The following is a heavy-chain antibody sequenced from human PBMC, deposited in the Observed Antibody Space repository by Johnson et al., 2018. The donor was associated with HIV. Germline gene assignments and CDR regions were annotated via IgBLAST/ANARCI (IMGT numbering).Heavy chain of an antibody. J-gene: IGHJ3*02. CDR3: ARDLVRCSELIAAAGDDAFDI. CDR2: ISSSGSTI. D-gene: IGHD6-13*01. CDR1: GFTFSDYY. Sequence: QVKLVESGGGLVKPGGSLRLSCAASGFTFSDYYMSWIRQAPGKGLEWVSYISSSGSTIYYADSVKGRFTISRDNAKNSLYLQMNSLRAEDTAVYYCARDLVRCSELIAAAGDDAFDIWGQGTMVTVSS. V-gene: IGHV3-11*04.